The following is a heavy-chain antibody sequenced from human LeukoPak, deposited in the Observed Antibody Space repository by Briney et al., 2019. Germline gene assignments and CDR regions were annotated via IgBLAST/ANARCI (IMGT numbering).Heavy chain of an antibody. D-gene: IGHD2-21*01. V-gene: IGHV3-48*01. CDR2: TTGSGKTI. J-gene: IGHJ5*01. CDR1: GFTFNSYT. CDR3: ARQPTCSANCFFRHFDL. Sequence: GGSLRLSCAASGFTFNSYTMSWVRQAPGKGLEWVSYTTGSGKTIYYANSVEGRFTIFRDNAKNSLYLQMSSLRAEDTAVYYCARQPTCSANCFFRHFDLWGHGTMVTVSS.